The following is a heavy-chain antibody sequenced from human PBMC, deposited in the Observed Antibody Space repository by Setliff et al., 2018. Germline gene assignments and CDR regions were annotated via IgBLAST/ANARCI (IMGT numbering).Heavy chain of an antibody. CDR1: GGSISSSSYY. D-gene: IGHD3-3*01. CDR2: IYYSGSP. V-gene: IGHV4-39*06. J-gene: IGHJ4*02. CDR3: ARDKRQYNFWLGYYGSWGNYFDY. Sequence: PSETLSLTCTVSGGSISSSSYYWGWVRPPPGQGLEWIGSIYYSGSPYYNPSLKSRVTISVDTSKNQLPLKLSSVTAADTAVYYCARDKRQYNFWLGYYGSWGNYFDYWGQGTLVTVSS.